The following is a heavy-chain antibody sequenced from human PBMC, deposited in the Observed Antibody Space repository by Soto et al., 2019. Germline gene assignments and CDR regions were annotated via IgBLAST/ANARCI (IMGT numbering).Heavy chain of an antibody. D-gene: IGHD5-12*01. CDR3: AAELGNTGYDGHDY. CDR2: IIYDGSNK. V-gene: IGHV3-30*04. CDR1: GLTFSRYA. Sequence: QVQLVESGGGVVQPGRSLRLSCAASGLTFSRYAMHWVRQAPGKGLEWVAVIIYDGSNKHYADSVQGRFTISRDNSKNTLYLQMNSLRAEDTAVYYCAAELGNTGYDGHDYWCQGTLVTVSS. J-gene: IGHJ4*02.